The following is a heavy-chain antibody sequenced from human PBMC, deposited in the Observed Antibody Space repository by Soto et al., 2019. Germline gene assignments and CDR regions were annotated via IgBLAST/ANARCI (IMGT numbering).Heavy chain of an antibody. D-gene: IGHD5-18*01. CDR3: AKDVDTAMVSHFDY. V-gene: IGHV3-9*01. CDR1: GFTFDDYA. J-gene: IGHJ4*02. CDR2: ISWNSGSI. Sequence: GGSLRLSCAASGFTFDDYAMHWVRQAPGKGLEWVSGISWNSGSIGYADSVKGRFTISRDNAKNSLYLQMNSLRAEDTALYYCAKDVDTAMVSHFDYWGQGTLVTVSS.